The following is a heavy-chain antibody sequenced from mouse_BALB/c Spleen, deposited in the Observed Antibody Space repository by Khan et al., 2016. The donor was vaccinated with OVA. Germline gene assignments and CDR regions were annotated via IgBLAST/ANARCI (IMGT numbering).Heavy chain of an antibody. D-gene: IGHD1-3*01. CDR3: ARHNFGPFAY. J-gene: IGHJ3*01. Sequence: EVELVESGGGLVKPGGSLKLSCAASGFTFSSFAMSWVRQTPEKRLEWVATINSDGTYTYYPDSVKGRFTISRDNAKNTLYLQMDSLRSADTAMYYCARHNFGPFAYWGQGTLVTVSA. V-gene: IGHV5-9-3*01. CDR2: INSDGTYT. CDR1: GFTFSSFA.